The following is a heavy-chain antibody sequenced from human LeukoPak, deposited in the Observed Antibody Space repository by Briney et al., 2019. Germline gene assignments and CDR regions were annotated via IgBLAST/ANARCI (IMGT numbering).Heavy chain of an antibody. J-gene: IGHJ4*02. CDR1: GLNFDDSA. CDR2: ISADGGST. Sequence: GGSLRLSCVATGLNFDDSAMHCVRQAPGKGLAWVSLISADGGSTFSADSVKGRFSISRDKSKNSLYLQMNSLRSEDTAMYYCAKESGKFDYRGQGTLVAVSS. V-gene: IGHV3-43*02. CDR3: AKESGKFDY.